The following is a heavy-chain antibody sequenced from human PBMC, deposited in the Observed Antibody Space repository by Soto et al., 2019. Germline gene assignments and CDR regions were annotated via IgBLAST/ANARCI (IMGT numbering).Heavy chain of an antibody. Sequence: ASVKVSCKASGFTFTSSAVQWVRQARGQRLEWIGWIVVGRGNTNYAQKFQERVTITRDMSTSTAYMELSSLRSEDTAVYYCAAGLMVRGVPQKFDPWGQGXLVTVYS. CDR3: AAGLMVRGVPQKFDP. D-gene: IGHD3-10*01. CDR2: IVVGRGNT. V-gene: IGHV1-58*01. J-gene: IGHJ5*02. CDR1: GFTFTSSA.